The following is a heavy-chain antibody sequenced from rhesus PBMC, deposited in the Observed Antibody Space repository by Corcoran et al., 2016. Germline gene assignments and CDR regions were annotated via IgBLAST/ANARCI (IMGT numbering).Heavy chain of an antibody. CDR1: GVSITSNW. J-gene: IGHJ6*01. Sequence: QVQLQESGPGLVKPSETLSLPCSVSGVSITSNWWTWIRQPPGKGLEWIGEINGNSGSTNYNPSLKSRVTISKDASKNQFSLKLRSLTDADTAVYYCAMIEPDDLGSWGQGVVVTVSS. V-gene: IGHV4-80*01. D-gene: IGHD1-38*01. CDR2: INGNSGST. CDR3: AMIEPDDLGS.